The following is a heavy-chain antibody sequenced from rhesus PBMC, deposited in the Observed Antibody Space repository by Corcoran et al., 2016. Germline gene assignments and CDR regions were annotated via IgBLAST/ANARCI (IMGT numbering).Heavy chain of an antibody. CDR1: GVSISSSNC. V-gene: IGHV4S7*01. CDR3: ARRPARGSGYYTNCGLDS. J-gene: IGHJ6*01. D-gene: IGHD3-28*01. CDR2: IYGGRRIA. Sequence: VQLQESGPGLVKPSEHLAHTCAVAGVSISSSNCWSWIRQYTRTGLEYLGYIYGGRRIARHDPTRKNRVSISTDTSKNPVSLKLSAVTAADTAVYYCARRPARGSGYYTNCGLDSWGQGVVVTVSS.